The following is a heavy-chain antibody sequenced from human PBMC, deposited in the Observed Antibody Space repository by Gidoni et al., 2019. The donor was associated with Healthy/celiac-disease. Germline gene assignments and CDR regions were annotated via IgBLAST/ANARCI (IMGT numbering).Heavy chain of an antibody. CDR1: GGTFSSYA. CDR3: ARVGMTPVVQPGGWFDP. Sequence: QVQLVQSGAEVKKPGSSVKVSCQASGGTFSSYAISWVRQDPGQGLEWMGGIRPIFGTANYAQKFQGRVTITADESTSTAYMELSSLRSEDTAVYYCARVGMTPVVQPGGWFDPWGQGTLVTVSS. V-gene: IGHV1-69*01. J-gene: IGHJ5*02. D-gene: IGHD1-1*01. CDR2: IRPIFGTA.